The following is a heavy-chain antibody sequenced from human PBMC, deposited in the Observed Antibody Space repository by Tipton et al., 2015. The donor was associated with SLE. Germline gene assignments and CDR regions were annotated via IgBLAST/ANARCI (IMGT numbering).Heavy chain of an antibody. D-gene: IGHD3-10*01. CDR3: AASAVTRCGSGGRRIWYFDL. Sequence: TLSLTCAVYGGSFSGYYWSRIRQPPGKGLEWIGEINHSGSTNYNPSLKSRVTISVDTSKNQFSLKLSSVTAADTAVYYCAASAVTRCGSGGRRIWYFDLWGRGTLVTVSS. CDR2: INHSGST. CDR1: GGSFSGYY. J-gene: IGHJ2*01. V-gene: IGHV4-34*01.